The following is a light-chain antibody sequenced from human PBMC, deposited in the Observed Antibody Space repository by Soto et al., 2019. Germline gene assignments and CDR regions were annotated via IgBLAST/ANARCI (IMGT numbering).Light chain of an antibody. V-gene: IGKV3-11*01. CDR1: QSVSSY. Sequence: EIVLTQSPATLSLSPGERATLSCRASQSVSSYLAWYQQKPGQAPRLLIYDASNRATGIPARFSGSGSGTDFTLTISSLEPEDFAVYYCQQRSNWPPLTFGGVNKVEIK. CDR3: QQRSNWPPLT. CDR2: DAS. J-gene: IGKJ4*01.